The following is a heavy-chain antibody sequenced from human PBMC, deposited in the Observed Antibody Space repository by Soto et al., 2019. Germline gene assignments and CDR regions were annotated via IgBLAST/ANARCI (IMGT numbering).Heavy chain of an antibody. V-gene: IGHV4-34*01. CDR3: ARKRGRLLYSNYGGGHFDY. CDR1: GGSFSGYY. D-gene: IGHD4-4*01. J-gene: IGHJ4*02. Sequence: SETLSLTCAVYGGSFSGYYWSWIRQPPGKGLEWIGEINHSGSTNYNPSLKSRVTISVDTSKNQFSLKLSSVTAADTAVYYCARKRGRLLYSNYGGGHFDYWGQGTLVTVSS. CDR2: INHSGST.